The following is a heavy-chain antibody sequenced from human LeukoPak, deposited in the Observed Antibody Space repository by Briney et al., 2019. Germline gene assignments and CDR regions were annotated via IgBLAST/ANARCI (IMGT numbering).Heavy chain of an antibody. CDR2: ISYDGSNK. V-gene: IGHV3-30-3*01. D-gene: IGHD6-13*01. J-gene: IGHJ4*02. CDR3: AKATLGIAAADFDY. CDR1: GFTFSSYA. Sequence: GGSLRLSCAASGFTFSSYAMHWVRQAPGKGLEWVAVISYDGSNKYYADSVKGRFTISRDNSKNTLYLQMNSLRAEDTAVYYCAKATLGIAAADFDYWGQGTLVTVSS.